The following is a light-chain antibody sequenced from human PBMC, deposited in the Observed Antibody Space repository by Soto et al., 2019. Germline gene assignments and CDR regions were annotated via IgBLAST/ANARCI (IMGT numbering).Light chain of an antibody. J-gene: IGKJ3*01. V-gene: IGKV1-33*01. CDR3: QHCDYLPI. CDR2: DAS. Sequence: DIPMTQSPSSLSASVGDRVTITCQASHDITSFLNWYQHKPGRAPKLLIYDASSLEAGVPTRFSGSGSGTHFTFTISSLQPEDVATYYCQHCDYLPIFGPGTTVDFK. CDR1: HDITSF.